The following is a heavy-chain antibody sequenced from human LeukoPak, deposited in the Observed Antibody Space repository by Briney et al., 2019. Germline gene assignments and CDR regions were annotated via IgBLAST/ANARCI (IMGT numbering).Heavy chain of an antibody. CDR1: GFTFSNYA. Sequence: GGSLRLSCAASGFTFSNYAMSWVRQAPGKGLEWVSAITASGGGTYYADSVKGRFTISRDNSKNTLYLQMNSLRAEDTAVYYCARDKHLSYFDYWGQGTLVTVSS. CDR3: ARDKHLSYFDY. J-gene: IGHJ4*02. V-gene: IGHV3-23*01. CDR2: ITASGGGT.